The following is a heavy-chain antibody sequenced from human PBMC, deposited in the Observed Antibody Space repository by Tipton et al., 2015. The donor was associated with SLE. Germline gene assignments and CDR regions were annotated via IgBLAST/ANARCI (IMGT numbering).Heavy chain of an antibody. V-gene: IGHV3-11*04. J-gene: IGHJ4*02. Sequence: SLRLSCTASGFNFTDYYVSWIRQAPGKGLEWLSYISSRSSTTSYADSVKGRFTISRDNANNPLFLQMNSLRAEDTAVYYCAREGNWNYVDYWGQGVLVTVSS. CDR2: ISSRSSTT. CDR1: GFNFTDYY. D-gene: IGHD1-1*01. CDR3: AREGNWNYVDY.